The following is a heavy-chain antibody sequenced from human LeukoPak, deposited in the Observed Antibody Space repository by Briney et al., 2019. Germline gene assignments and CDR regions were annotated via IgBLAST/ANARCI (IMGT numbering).Heavy chain of an antibody. V-gene: IGHV1-2*06. D-gene: IGHD2-15*01. CDR1: GYTFTGYY. J-gene: IGHJ4*02. CDR2: INPNSGGT. CDR3: ARYGEYCSGGSSYYYFDY. Sequence: EASVKVSCKASGYTFTGYYMHWVRQAPGQGLEWMGRINPNSGGTNYAQKFQGRVTMTRDTSISTAYMELSRLRSDDTAVYYCARYGEYCSGGSSYYYFDYWGQGTLVTVSS.